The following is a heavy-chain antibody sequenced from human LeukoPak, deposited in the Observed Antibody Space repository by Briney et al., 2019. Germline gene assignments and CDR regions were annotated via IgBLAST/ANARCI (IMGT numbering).Heavy chain of an antibody. D-gene: IGHD3-22*01. CDR2: VYSSGST. V-gene: IGHV4-61*02. J-gene: IGHJ4*02. CDR1: GGSISSGSNY. CDR3: ARMHYYGSSGSDY. Sequence: SQTLSLTCTVPGGSISSGSNYWSWIRQPAGKGLEWLGRVYSSGSTNYNPSRRSRVTISVDTSKNQFSLKLSSVTAADTAVYYCARMHYYGSSGSDYWGQGTLVTVSS.